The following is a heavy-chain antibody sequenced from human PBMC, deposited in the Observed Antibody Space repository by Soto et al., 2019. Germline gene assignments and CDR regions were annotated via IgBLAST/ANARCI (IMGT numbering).Heavy chain of an antibody. CDR1: GYSFTSYW. V-gene: IGHV5-51*01. Sequence: GESLKISCKGSGYSFTSYWIGWVRQMPGKGLEWMGIIYPGDSDTRYSPSFQGQVTISADKSISTAYLQWSILKASDTAMYYCASFPPAARSYYYYVMDVWGQGTTVTVSS. CDR2: IYPGDSDT. D-gene: IGHD2-2*01. CDR3: ASFPPAARSYYYYVMDV. J-gene: IGHJ6*02.